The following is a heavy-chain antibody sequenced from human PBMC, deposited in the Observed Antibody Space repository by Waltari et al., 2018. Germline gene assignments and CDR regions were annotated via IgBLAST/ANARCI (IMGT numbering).Heavy chain of an antibody. CDR3: ARVSMVQGNAFDI. J-gene: IGHJ3*02. Sequence: QLQLQESGPGLVKPSATLSLTCTFSGVSISSSSNYWGWIRQPPGKGLEWIGSIYYSGSTYYNPSLKSRVTISVDTSKNQFSLKLSSVTAADTAVYYCARVSMVQGNAFDIWGQGTMVTVSS. D-gene: IGHD3-10*01. CDR1: GVSISSSSNY. CDR2: IYYSGST. V-gene: IGHV4-39*07.